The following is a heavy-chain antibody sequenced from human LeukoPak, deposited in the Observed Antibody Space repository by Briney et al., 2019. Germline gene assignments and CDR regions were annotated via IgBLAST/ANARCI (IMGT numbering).Heavy chain of an antibody. CDR1: GGSISSGAYY. D-gene: IGHD3-10*01. CDR3: ARGGDRSFDY. J-gene: IGHJ4*02. Sequence: SETLSLTCTVSGGSISSGAYYWSWIRQPAGKGLEWIGHIYTTGSTSYSPSLKSRVTISIDTSKNQFSLDLRSVTAADTAVYYCARGGDRSFDYWGQGTLVTVSS. V-gene: IGHV4-61*09. CDR2: IYTTGST.